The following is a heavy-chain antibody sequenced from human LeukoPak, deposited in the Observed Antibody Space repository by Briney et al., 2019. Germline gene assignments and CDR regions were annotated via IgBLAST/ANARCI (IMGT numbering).Heavy chain of an antibody. D-gene: IGHD2-21*02. V-gene: IGHV1-18*04. CDR2: ISIYNGNT. Sequence: ASVTVSCMASGYTLSSYGVNWVRQAPGQGLEWMGWISIYNGNTEYAQILQGRVTMTTDTSTSTVYMELTSLRSDDTAVYYCASNPRGDSWTFDYWGQGTMVTVSS. CDR3: ASNPRGDSWTFDY. J-gene: IGHJ4*02. CDR1: GYTLSSYG.